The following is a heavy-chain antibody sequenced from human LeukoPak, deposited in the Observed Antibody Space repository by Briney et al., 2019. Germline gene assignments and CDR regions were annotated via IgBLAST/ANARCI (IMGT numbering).Heavy chain of an antibody. Sequence: SETLSLTCTVSGGSISSGGYYWSWIRQHPGKGLEWIGYIYYSGSTYYNPSLKSRVTISVDRSKNQFSLKLSSVTAADTAVYYCARPGEGPEGAFDIWGQGTMVTVSS. CDR2: IYYSGST. D-gene: IGHD3-16*01. CDR3: ARPGEGPEGAFDI. V-gene: IGHV4-31*03. CDR1: GGSISSGGYY. J-gene: IGHJ3*02.